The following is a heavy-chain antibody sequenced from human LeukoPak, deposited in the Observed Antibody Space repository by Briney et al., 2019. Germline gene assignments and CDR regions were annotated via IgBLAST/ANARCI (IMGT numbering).Heavy chain of an antibody. CDR2: IIPILGIA. J-gene: IGHJ4*02. D-gene: IGHD6-13*01. CDR3: AMIAAAGTGVDY. Sequence: ASVRVSCKASGGTFSSYAISWVRQAPGQGLEGMGRIIPILGIANYAQKFQGRVTITADKSTSTAYMELSSLRSEDTAVYYCAMIAAAGTGVDYWGQGTLVTVSS. V-gene: IGHV1-69*04. CDR1: GGTFSSYA.